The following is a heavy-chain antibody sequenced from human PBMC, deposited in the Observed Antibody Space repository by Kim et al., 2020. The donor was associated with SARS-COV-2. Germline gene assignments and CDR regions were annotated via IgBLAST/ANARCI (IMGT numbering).Heavy chain of an antibody. Sequence: GGSLRLSCAASGFTFSSYGMHWVRQAPGKGLEWVAVISYDGSNKYYADSVKGRFTISRDNSKNTLYLQMNSLRAEDTAVYYCAKDPDPYCSGGSCYFVDYWGQGTLVTVSS. CDR2: ISYDGSNK. D-gene: IGHD2-15*01. CDR1: GFTFSSYG. CDR3: AKDPDPYCSGGSCYFVDY. J-gene: IGHJ4*02. V-gene: IGHV3-30*18.